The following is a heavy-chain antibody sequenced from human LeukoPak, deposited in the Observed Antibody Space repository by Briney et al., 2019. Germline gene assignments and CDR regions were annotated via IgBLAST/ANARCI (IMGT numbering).Heavy chain of an antibody. J-gene: IGHJ4*02. D-gene: IGHD4/OR15-4a*01. CDR2: IYYSGST. CDR3: ARHVEAGAVAHFDY. CDR1: GGSISSYY. V-gene: IGHV4-59*08. Sequence: SETLSLTCTVSGGSISSYYWSWIRQPPGKGLEWIGYIYYSGSTNYNPSLKSRVTISVDTSKNQFSLKLSSVTAADTAVYYCARHVEAGAVAHFDYWGQGTLVTVSS.